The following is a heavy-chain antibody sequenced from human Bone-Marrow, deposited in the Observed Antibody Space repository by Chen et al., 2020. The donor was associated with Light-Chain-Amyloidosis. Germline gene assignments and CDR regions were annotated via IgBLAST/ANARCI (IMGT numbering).Heavy chain of an antibody. J-gene: IGHJ4*02. CDR1: GFTFGTYS. V-gene: IGHV3-48*01. Sequence: VQLAESGGGLVQPGGSLRLSCAASGFTFGTYSLTGVRQAPGKGLAWLSYISSNGNAIFYAASVRGRFTISRDNANSSLYLQMRNLRVEDTAVYYCARDSGESAADDFWGQGTLVTVSS. CDR3: ARDSGESAADDF. CDR2: ISSNGNAI. D-gene: IGHD6-13*01.